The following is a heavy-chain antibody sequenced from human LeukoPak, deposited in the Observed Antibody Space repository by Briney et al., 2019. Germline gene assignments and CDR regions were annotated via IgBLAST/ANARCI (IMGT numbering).Heavy chain of an antibody. V-gene: IGHV4-59*08. J-gene: IGHJ4*02. CDR3: ARGNADVAAAGSVSDY. D-gene: IGHD6-13*01. CDR2: ISYSGST. Sequence: PSETLSLTCTVSGGSIRSFYCSWIRQPPGKGLEWIGYISYSGSTKYNPSLKSRVTISVDMSKSQCSLKLSSVTAADTAVYYCARGNADVAAAGSVSDYWGQGALVTVSS. CDR1: GGSIRSFY.